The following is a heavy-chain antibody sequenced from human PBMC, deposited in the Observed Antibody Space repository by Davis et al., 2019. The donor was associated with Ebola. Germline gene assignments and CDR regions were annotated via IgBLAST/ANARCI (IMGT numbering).Heavy chain of an antibody. D-gene: IGHD3-22*01. Sequence: PGGSLRLSCAASGFTFSNAWMSWIRQPPGKGLEWIGSIYYSGSTYYNPSLKSRVTISVDTSKNQFSLKLSSVTAADTAVYYCARAERGYYEANWFDPWGQGTLVTVSS. CDR1: GFTFSNAW. CDR2: IYYSGST. J-gene: IGHJ5*02. CDR3: ARAERGYYEANWFDP. V-gene: IGHV4-38-2*01.